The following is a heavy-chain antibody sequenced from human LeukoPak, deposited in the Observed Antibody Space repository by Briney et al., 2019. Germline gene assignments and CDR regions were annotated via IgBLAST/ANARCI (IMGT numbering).Heavy chain of an antibody. CDR1: GGSISSYY. V-gene: IGHV4-59*01. CDR2: IYYSGSA. CDR3: ARVGFREPAFDY. J-gene: IGHJ4*02. D-gene: IGHD3-10*01. Sequence: SETLSLTCTVSGGSISSYYWSWIRQPPGKGLEWIGYIYYSGSANYNPSLKSRVTISVDTSKNQFSLKLSSVTAADTAVYYCARVGFREPAFDYWGQGTLVTVSS.